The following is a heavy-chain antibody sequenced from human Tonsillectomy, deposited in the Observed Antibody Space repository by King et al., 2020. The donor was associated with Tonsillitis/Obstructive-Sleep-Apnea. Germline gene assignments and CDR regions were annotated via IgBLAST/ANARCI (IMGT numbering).Heavy chain of an antibody. CDR3: ARGLPAATLYYYYYYMDV. Sequence: VQLVESGGGLVQPGGSLRLSCAASGFTFSYYSMNWVRQAPGKGLEWVSYISSSSNTIYYADSVKGRFTISRDNAKNSLYLQMNSLRDEDTAVYYCARGLPAATLYYYYYYMDVWGKGTTVTVSS. CDR2: ISSSSNTI. D-gene: IGHD2-2*01. J-gene: IGHJ6*03. CDR1: GFTFSYYS. V-gene: IGHV3-48*02.